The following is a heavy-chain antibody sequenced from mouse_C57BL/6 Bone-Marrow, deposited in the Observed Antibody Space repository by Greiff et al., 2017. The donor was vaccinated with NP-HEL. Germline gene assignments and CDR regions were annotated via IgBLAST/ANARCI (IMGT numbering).Heavy chain of an antibody. V-gene: IGHV1-81*01. J-gene: IGHJ3*01. CDR2: IYPRSGNT. D-gene: IGHD2-3*01. CDR1: GYTFTSYG. CDR3: AREGIYDGYYVAY. Sequence: QVQLQQSRAELARPGASVKLSCKASGYTFTSYGISWVKQRTGQGLEWIGEIYPRSGNTYYNEKFKGKATLTADKSSSTAYMELRSVTSEDSAVYFCAREGIYDGYYVAYWGQGTLVTVSA.